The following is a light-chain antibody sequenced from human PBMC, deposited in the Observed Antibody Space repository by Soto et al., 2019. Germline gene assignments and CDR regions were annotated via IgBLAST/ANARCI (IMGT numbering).Light chain of an antibody. CDR2: EVS. J-gene: IGLJ2*01. CDR3: SSYTRSNILL. CDR1: SSDVGGYNY. V-gene: IGLV2-14*01. Sequence: QSALTQPASVSGSPGQSVTISCTGTSSDVGGYNYVSWYQQHSDKAPKLMIYEVSNRPSGVSNRFSGSKSGNTASLTISGLQAEDEADYYCSSYTRSNILLIGGGAKLTVL.